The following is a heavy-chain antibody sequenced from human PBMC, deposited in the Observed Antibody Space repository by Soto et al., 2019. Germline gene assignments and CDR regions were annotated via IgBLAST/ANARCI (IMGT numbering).Heavy chain of an antibody. D-gene: IGHD1-1*01. CDR3: AAVRQHYFDF. V-gene: IGHV4-31*03. J-gene: IGHJ4*02. Sequence: QVQLQDSGPGLVKSSQTRSLTCTVTGGAISSGAYYWSWIRQHPGKGLEWIGYIYYSGSTYSNPSLKSRVAISVDKSKNQFSLKLSSVTAADTAVYYCAAVRQHYFDFWGQVTLVTVSS. CDR1: GGAISSGAYY. CDR2: IYYSGST.